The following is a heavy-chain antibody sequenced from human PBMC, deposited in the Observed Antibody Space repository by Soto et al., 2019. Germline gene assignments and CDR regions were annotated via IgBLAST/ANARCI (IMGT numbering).Heavy chain of an antibody. CDR2: IKSKTDGGTT. V-gene: IGHV3-15*01. Sequence: GGSLSLSCAASGFTFSNAWMSWVRQAPGKGLEWVGRIKSKTDGGTTDYAAPVKGRFTISRDDSKNTLYLQMNSLKTEDTAVYYCTTKDVYAMHYYGMDVWGQGTTVTVSS. J-gene: IGHJ6*02. D-gene: IGHD2-8*01. CDR3: TTKDVYAMHYYGMDV. CDR1: GFTFSNAW.